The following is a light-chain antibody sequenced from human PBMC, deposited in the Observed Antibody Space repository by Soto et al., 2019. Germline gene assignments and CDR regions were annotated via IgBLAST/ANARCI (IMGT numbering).Light chain of an antibody. V-gene: IGKV2-28*01. CDR2: LGS. Sequence: DIVMTQSPLSLPVTPGEPASISCRSSQSLLHSNGYNYLDWYLQKPGQSPQLLIYLGSNRASGVPDRFSGSGSGTDFTLKISRVEAEDVGVYYCMQALQTPRSLGQGTKGEIK. CDR3: MQALQTPRS. CDR1: QSLLHSNGYNY. J-gene: IGKJ1*01.